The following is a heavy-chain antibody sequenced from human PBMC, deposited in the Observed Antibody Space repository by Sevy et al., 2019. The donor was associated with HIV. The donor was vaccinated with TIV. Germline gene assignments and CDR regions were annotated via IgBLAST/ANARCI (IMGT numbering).Heavy chain of an antibody. CDR3: TKDAGWPL. J-gene: IGHJ4*02. Sequence: GGSLRLSCAASGFLFGTHAMSWVRQAPGRGLEWVSGITSSASTTYYADSVKGRFTISSDNSKNTLYLQMNNLRAEDTAVYYCTKDAGWPLWGQGTLVTVSS. CDR1: GFLFGTHA. D-gene: IGHD3-9*01. V-gene: IGHV3-23*01. CDR2: ITSSASTT.